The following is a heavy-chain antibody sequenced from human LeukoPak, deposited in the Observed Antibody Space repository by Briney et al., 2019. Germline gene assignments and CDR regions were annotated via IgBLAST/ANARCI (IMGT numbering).Heavy chain of an antibody. J-gene: IGHJ4*02. CDR2: ISSSSKTI. Sequence: GGSLRLSCAASGFTFSSYSMNWVRQAPGKGLEWVSYISSSSKTIYYADSVKGRFTISRDNAKNSLYLRMNSLRDEDSAVYYCARDQGIFDYWGQGTLVTVSS. V-gene: IGHV3-48*02. CDR1: GFTFSSYS. CDR3: ARDQGIFDY.